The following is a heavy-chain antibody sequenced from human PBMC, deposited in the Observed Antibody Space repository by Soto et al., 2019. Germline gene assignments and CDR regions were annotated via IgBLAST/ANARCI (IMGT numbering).Heavy chain of an antibody. CDR2: MNPNSGNT. V-gene: IGHV1-8*01. CDR1: GYTFTSND. D-gene: IGHD2-2*01. Sequence: AASAQVSCKASGYTFTSNDINWVRQAPGQGLEWMGWMNPNSGNTGYAQKFQGRVTMTRNTSISTAYMELSSLRSEDTAVYYCARCSSTSCYYSHWGQGTLVTVSS. CDR3: ARCSSTSCYYSH. J-gene: IGHJ4*02.